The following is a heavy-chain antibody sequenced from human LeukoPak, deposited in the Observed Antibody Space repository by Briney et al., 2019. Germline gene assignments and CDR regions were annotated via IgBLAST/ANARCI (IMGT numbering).Heavy chain of an antibody. CDR1: GFTFSSYG. V-gene: IGHV3-30*18. CDR2: ISYDGSNK. CDR3: AKPGLELSDEIFGY. D-gene: IGHD3-16*02. J-gene: IGHJ4*02. Sequence: PGGSLRLSCAASGFTFSSYGMHWVRQAPGKGLEWVAVISYDGSNKYYADSVKGRFTISRDNSKNTLYLQMNSLRAEDTAVYYCAKPGLELSDEIFGYWGQGTLVTVSS.